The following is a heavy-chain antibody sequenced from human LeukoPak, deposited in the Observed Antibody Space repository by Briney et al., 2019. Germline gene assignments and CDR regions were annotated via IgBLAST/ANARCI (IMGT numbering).Heavy chain of an antibody. D-gene: IGHD5-18*01. V-gene: IGHV3-48*03. CDR1: GFTFSSYE. CDR2: ISSSGSTI. CDR3: AREAGAPGYSFDY. J-gene: IGHJ4*02. Sequence: GGSLRLSCAASGFTFSSYEMIWFRQAPGKGLEWLSYISSSGSTIYYADSVKGRFTISRDDAKDSLYLQMNSLRAEDTAVYYCAREAGAPGYSFDYWGQGTLVTVSS.